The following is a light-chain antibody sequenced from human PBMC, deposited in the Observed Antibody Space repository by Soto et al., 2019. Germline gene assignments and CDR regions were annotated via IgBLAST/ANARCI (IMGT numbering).Light chain of an antibody. CDR1: SSDVGGYNY. Sequence: QSVLTQPASVSGSPGQSITISCTGTSSDVGGYNYVSWYQHHPGKAPKVMIYEVSNRPSGVSNRFSGSKSGNTASLTISGLQAEDEADYYCSSYTSGSTWVFGGGIKLTVL. CDR2: EVS. J-gene: IGLJ3*02. CDR3: SSYTSGSTWV. V-gene: IGLV2-14*01.